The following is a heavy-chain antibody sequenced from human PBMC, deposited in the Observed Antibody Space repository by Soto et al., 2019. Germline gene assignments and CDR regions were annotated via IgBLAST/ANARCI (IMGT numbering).Heavy chain of an antibody. Sequence: VGSLRLSSAASGFTFITYGMNWVRKAPGKGLEWLSSISDSGHYIYYADSVKGRFTISRDNAKNSLFLQMNSLRGEDTAVYYCARSGLALPYSASHWFDPWGHGTLVTV. CDR3: ARSGLALPYSASHWFDP. V-gene: IGHV3-21*01. J-gene: IGHJ5*02. CDR1: GFTFITYG. CDR2: ISDSGHYI. D-gene: IGHD3-22*01.